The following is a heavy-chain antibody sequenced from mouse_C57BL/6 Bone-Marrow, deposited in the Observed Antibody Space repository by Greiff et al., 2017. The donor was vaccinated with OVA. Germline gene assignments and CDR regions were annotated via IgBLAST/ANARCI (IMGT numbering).Heavy chain of an antibody. D-gene: IGHD2-4*01. Sequence: VQLQQSGPGLVQPSQSLSITCTVSGFSLTSYGVHWVRQSPGKGLAWLGVIWSGGSTDYNAAFISRLSISKDNSKSQVFFKMNSLQADDTAIYSCARTQDEYDDGVAYWGQGTLVTVSA. CDR3: ARTQDEYDDGVAY. J-gene: IGHJ3*01. V-gene: IGHV2-2*01. CDR2: IWSGGST. CDR1: GFSLTSYG.